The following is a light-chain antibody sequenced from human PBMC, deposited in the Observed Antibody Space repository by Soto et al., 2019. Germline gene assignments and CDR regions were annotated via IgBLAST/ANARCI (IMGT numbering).Light chain of an antibody. Sequence: DIVMTQSPATLSVSPGERAALSCRASQSVSCNLAWYQQTPCQAPRLLIYGASTRATGIPARFSGSGFGPEFTLTISSLKSEDFAVYYCQQYQYRPPAFGQGTRLEIK. V-gene: IGKV3-15*01. CDR1: QSVSCN. CDR3: QQYQYRPPA. CDR2: GAS. J-gene: IGKJ5*01.